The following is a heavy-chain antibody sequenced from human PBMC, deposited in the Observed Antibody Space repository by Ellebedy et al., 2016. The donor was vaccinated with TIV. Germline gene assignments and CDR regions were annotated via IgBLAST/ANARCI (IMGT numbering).Heavy chain of an antibody. CDR1: GGSFSGYY. D-gene: IGHD5-18*01. V-gene: IGHV4-34*01. CDR3: ARCPGDTAMVTCYFDY. Sequence: MPGGSLRLSCAVYGGSFSGYYWSWIRQPPGKGLEWFGEINHSGSTIYNPSLKSRVTVSVDTSKNQFSLKLSSVTAADTAVYYCARCPGDTAMVTCYFDYWGQGTLVTVSS. J-gene: IGHJ4*02. CDR2: INHSGST.